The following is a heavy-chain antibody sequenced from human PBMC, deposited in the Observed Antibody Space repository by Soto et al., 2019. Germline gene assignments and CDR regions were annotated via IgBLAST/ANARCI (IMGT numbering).Heavy chain of an antibody. CDR1: GGTFSSYT. V-gene: IGHV1-69*02. D-gene: IGHD6-13*01. CDR2: IIPILGIA. J-gene: IGHJ4*02. Sequence: QVQLVQSGAEVKKPGSSVKVSCKASGGTFSSYTISWVRQAPGQGLEWMGRIIPILGIANYAQKFQGRVTITADKSTSTAYMELSSLRSEDTAVYYCARSGSSWPRYYFDYWGQGTLVTVSS. CDR3: ARSGSSWPRYYFDY.